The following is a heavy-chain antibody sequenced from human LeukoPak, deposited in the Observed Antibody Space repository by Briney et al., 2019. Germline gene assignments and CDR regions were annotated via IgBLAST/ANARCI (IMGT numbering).Heavy chain of an antibody. V-gene: IGHV3-21*01. CDR2: ISSSSSYI. CDR1: GFTLSGYS. Sequence: GGSLRLSCAASGFTLSGYSMNWVRQSPGKGLDWVSSISSSSSYIYYADSVKGRFTISRDNARNSLYLQMNSLRAEDTAVYYCARAPVYYDETRGYLKISNWYFDLWGRGTLVTVSS. D-gene: IGHD3-22*01. CDR3: ARAPVYYDETRGYLKISNWYFDL. J-gene: IGHJ2*01.